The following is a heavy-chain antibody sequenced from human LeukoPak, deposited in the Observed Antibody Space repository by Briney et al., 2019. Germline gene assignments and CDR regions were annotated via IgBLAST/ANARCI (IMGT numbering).Heavy chain of an antibody. CDR1: GFTFSSYA. J-gene: IGHJ4*02. V-gene: IGHV3-23*01. CDR2: ISGSGGSA. Sequence: PGGSLRLSCAASGFTFSSYAMSWVRQAPGKGLEWVSAISGSGGSAYYADSVKGRFTISRDNSKNTLYLQMNSLRAEDTAVYYCAKGPYAGVYYFDYWGQGTLVTVSS. D-gene: IGHD2-2*01. CDR3: AKGPYAGVYYFDY.